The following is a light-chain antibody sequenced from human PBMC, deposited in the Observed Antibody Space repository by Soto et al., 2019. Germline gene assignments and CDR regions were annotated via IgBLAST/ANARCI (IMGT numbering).Light chain of an antibody. V-gene: IGLV2-8*01. CDR2: DVT. CDR3: SSYAGSNNVI. CDR1: SSDVGAYDS. J-gene: IGLJ2*01. Sequence: QSVLTQPPSASGSPGRSVAISCTGTSSDVGAYDSVSWYQYHPGKAPRLVIYDVTMRPSGVPDRFSGSKSGNVASLTVSGLQAEDEADYYCSSYAGSNNVIFGGGTKVTVL.